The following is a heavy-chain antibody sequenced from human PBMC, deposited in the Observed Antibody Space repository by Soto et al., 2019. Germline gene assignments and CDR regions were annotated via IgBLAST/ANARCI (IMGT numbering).Heavy chain of an antibody. J-gene: IGHJ6*02. D-gene: IGHD1-26*01. CDR1: GYPFTSYW. CDR2: INPSDSYT. Sequence: PGESLKISCKGSGYPFTSYWISWVRQTPGKGLEWMGRINPSDSYTHYGPSFQGNVTVSVDKSIDTVYLQWSGLKASDTAMYFCARVPTYYYYAMDVWGQGTTVTVS. CDR3: ARVPTYYYYAMDV. V-gene: IGHV5-10-1*01.